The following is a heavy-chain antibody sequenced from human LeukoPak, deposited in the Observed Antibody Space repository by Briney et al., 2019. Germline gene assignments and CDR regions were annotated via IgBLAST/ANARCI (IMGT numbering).Heavy chain of an antibody. V-gene: IGHV3-23*01. CDR2: ISGSGGST. D-gene: IGHD6-19*01. CDR3: AKDSGSGWYQYGMDV. CDR1: GFTFSSYV. J-gene: IGHJ6*02. Sequence: PGRSLRLSCAASGFTFSSYVMSWVRQAPGKGLEWVSGISGSGGSTNYADSVKGRFTISRDNSKNTLYLQMNRLRVEDTAVYYCAKDSGSGWYQYGMDVWGQGTTVTVSS.